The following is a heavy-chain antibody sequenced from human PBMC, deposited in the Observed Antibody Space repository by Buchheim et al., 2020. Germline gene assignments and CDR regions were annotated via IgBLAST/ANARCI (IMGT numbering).Heavy chain of an antibody. V-gene: IGHV3-11*01. CDR1: GFTFRDYY. Sequence: QVQLVESGGGLVKPGGSLRLSCAASGFTFRDYYMSWIRQAPGKGLEWVSYITDTAGTIYYADFVKGRFTISRDNARNSLFLQVNSVRAEDTAMYYCARDGASFGFLNWLGPWGQGTL. CDR2: ITDTAGTI. J-gene: IGHJ5*02. D-gene: IGHD3-16*01. CDR3: ARDGASFGFLNWLGP.